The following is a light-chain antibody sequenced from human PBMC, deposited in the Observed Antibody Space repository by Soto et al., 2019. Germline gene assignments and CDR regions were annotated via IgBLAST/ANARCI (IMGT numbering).Light chain of an antibody. V-gene: IGKV1-5*01. CDR1: QSIRSW. J-gene: IGKJ4*01. Sequence: DIQMTQSPSTLSASVGYRFTITCRASQSIRSWLAWYQQKPGKAPKLLIYDAYSLESGVPSRFSGRRSGTEFTLTIAGLQPEDFATYYCQQYESYSPLTFGGGTKGDIK. CDR3: QQYESYSPLT. CDR2: DAY.